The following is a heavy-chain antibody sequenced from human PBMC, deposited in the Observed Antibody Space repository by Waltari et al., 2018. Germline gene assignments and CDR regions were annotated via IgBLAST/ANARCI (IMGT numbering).Heavy chain of an antibody. CDR1: GGSISSGGYS. CDR2: IYHSGST. CDR3: ARSYYDFWSGYSTPYYFDY. V-gene: IGHV4-30-2*01. Sequence: QLQLQESGSGLVKPSQTLSLTCAVSGGSISSGGYSWSWIRQPPGTGLEWIGYIYHSGSTYYNPSLKSRVTISVDRSKNQFSLKLSSVTAADTAVYYCARSYYDFWSGYSTPYYFDYWGQGTLVTVSS. D-gene: IGHD3-3*01. J-gene: IGHJ4*02.